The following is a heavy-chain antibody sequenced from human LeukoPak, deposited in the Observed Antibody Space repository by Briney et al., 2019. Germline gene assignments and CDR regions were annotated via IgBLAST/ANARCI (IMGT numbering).Heavy chain of an antibody. CDR2: IYHSESG. Sequence: PSETLSLTCTVSYYSLSSGYFWGWIRPPPGKGLEWIGSIYHSESGYYNPSLRSRVTISVDTSNNQFSLKLTSVTAADTAVYYCTRVGGGVTFSWFDPWGQGILVTVSS. D-gene: IGHD2-21*01. CDR3: TRVGGGVTFSWFDP. J-gene: IGHJ5*02. V-gene: IGHV4-38-2*02. CDR1: YYSLSSGYF.